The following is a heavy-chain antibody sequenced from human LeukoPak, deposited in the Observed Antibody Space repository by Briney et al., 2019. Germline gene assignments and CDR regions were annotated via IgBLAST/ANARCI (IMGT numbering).Heavy chain of an antibody. CDR1: GYSISSGYF. Sequence: SETLPLTCTVSGYSISSGYFWGWLRQPPGMGLEWIGSIYHSGSTYYKASLSSRVTISLDMSKNQFSLKVKSVTATDTAVYYCVRATDSRAPRPSYYYHYMDVWGKGTTVTVSS. V-gene: IGHV4-38-2*02. CDR3: VRATDSRAPRPSYYYHYMDV. D-gene: IGHD6-6*01. CDR2: IYHSGST. J-gene: IGHJ6*03.